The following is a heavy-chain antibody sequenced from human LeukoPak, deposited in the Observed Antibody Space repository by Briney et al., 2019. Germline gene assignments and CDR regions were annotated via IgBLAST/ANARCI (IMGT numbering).Heavy chain of an antibody. CDR1: GFTFSNHA. Sequence: GGSLRLSCAASGFTFSNHAMTWVRQAPGKGLEWVSVISGDGGTTYYADSVKGRFTISRDNSKNTLYLQMDSLRAGDTAVYYCARASTVDTAMVTPYYFDYWGQGTLVTVSS. D-gene: IGHD5-18*01. J-gene: IGHJ4*02. CDR3: ARASTVDTAMVTPYYFDY. CDR2: ISGDGGTT. V-gene: IGHV3-23*01.